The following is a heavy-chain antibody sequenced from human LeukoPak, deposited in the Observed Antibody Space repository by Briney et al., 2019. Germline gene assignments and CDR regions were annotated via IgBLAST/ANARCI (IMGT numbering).Heavy chain of an antibody. Sequence: GRSLRLSCAASGFTFSSFAMSWVSQAPGKGLEWVSAIGAGGVTTYYADSVKGRFTISRDNSKNTLYLQMNSLRAEDTAVYYCARGDNGMDVWGQGTTVTVSS. V-gene: IGHV3-23*01. D-gene: IGHD2-21*02. CDR2: IGAGGVTT. CDR3: ARGDNGMDV. CDR1: GFTFSSFA. J-gene: IGHJ6*02.